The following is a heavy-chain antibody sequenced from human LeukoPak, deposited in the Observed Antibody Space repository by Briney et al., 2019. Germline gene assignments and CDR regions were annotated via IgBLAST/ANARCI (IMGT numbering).Heavy chain of an antibody. CDR3: AKAFDSSGAEYFQH. Sequence: GASLRLSCAASGFTFSSYAMSWVRQAPGKGLEWVSAISGGGGSTYYADSVKGRFTISRDNSKNTLYLQMNSLRAEDTAVYYCAKAFDSSGAEYFQHWGQGTLVTVSS. D-gene: IGHD3-22*01. V-gene: IGHV3-23*01. CDR2: ISGGGGST. J-gene: IGHJ1*01. CDR1: GFTFSSYA.